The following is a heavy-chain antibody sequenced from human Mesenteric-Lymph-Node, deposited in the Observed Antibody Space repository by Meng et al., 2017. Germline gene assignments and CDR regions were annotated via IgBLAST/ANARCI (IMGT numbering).Heavy chain of an antibody. V-gene: IGHV4-38-2*01. CDR2: IYHSGST. Sequence: SETLSLTCAVSGYSISSGYYWGWIRQPPGKGLEWIGSIYHSGSTYYNPSLKSRVTISVDTSKNQFSLKLSSVTAADTAVYYCARHLANGVCYLCSLDYWGQGTLVTVSS. CDR1: GYSISSGYY. CDR3: ARHLANGVCYLCSLDY. J-gene: IGHJ4*02. D-gene: IGHD2-8*01.